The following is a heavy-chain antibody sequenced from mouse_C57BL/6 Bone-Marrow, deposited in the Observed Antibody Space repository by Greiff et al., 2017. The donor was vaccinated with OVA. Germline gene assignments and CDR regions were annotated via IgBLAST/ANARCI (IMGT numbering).Heavy chain of an antibody. CDR2: ISDGGSYT. V-gene: IGHV5-4*01. J-gene: IGHJ2*01. CDR1: GFTFSSYA. CDR3: ARDPSFTTVVPYFDY. Sequence: DVKLVESGGGLVKPGGSLKLSCAASGFTFSSYAMSWVRQTPEKRLEWVATISDGGSYTYYPDNVKGRFTISRDNAKNNLYLQMSQLKSEDTAMYYCARDPSFTTVVPYFDYWGQGTTLTVSS. D-gene: IGHD1-1*01.